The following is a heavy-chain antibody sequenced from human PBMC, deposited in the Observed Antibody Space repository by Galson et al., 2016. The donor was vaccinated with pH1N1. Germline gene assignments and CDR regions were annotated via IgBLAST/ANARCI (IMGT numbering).Heavy chain of an antibody. V-gene: IGHV3-30-3*01. Sequence: SLRLSCAASGFTFSNYAMHWVRQAPGKGLEWVALISYDGSNKYYADSVKGRFTISRDNSKNTLHLQLTSLRAEDTAVYYCATGILTGPDYWGQGTLVTVSS. CDR1: GFTFSNYA. J-gene: IGHJ4*02. CDR3: ATGILTGPDY. CDR2: ISYDGSNK. D-gene: IGHD3-9*01.